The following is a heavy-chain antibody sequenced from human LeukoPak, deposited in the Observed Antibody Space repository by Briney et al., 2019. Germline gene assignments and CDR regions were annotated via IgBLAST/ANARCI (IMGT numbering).Heavy chain of an antibody. Sequence: GGSLRLSCSASGFTFSSYTMHWVRQAPGKGLEYVSAITRNGGSTYYADSVKGRFTISRDNSKNTLYLQMSSLRAEDTAVYYCVKADYYDTSNYYYRYFQYWGQGTLVTVLS. CDR3: VKADYYDTSNYYYRYFQY. D-gene: IGHD3-22*01. CDR2: ITRNGGST. V-gene: IGHV3-64D*09. CDR1: GFTFSSYT. J-gene: IGHJ1*01.